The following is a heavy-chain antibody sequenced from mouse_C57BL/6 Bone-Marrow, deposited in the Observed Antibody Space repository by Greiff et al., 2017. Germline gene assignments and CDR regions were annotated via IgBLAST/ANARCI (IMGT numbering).Heavy chain of an antibody. CDR2: INPSNGGT. D-gene: IGHD1-1*01. J-gene: IGHJ4*01. V-gene: IGHV1-53*01. CDR3: ARGYYYGSSYDYYALDY. Sequence: VKLQQSGTELVKPGASVKLSCKASGYTFTSYWMHWVKQRPGQGLEWIGNINPSNGGTNYNEKFKSKATLTVDKSSSTAYMQLSSLTSEDSAVYYCARGYYYGSSYDYYALDYWGQGTSVTVSS. CDR1: GYTFTSYW.